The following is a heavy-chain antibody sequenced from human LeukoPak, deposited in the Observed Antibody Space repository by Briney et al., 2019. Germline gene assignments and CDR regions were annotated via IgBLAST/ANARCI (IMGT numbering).Heavy chain of an antibody. CDR1: GFTFSSYG. D-gene: IGHD2-2*01. Sequence: PGRSLRLSCAASGFTFSSYGMHWVRQAPGKGLEWVAVISYDGSNKYYADSVKGRFTISRDNSKNTLYLQMNSLRAEDTAVYYCAKGAMAGPLDYWGQGTLVTVSS. V-gene: IGHV3-30*18. J-gene: IGHJ4*02. CDR3: AKGAMAGPLDY. CDR2: ISYDGSNK.